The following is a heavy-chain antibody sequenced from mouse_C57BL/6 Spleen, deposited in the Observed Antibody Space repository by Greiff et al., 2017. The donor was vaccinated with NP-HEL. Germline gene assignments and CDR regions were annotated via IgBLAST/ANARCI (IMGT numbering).Heavy chain of an antibody. V-gene: IGHV3-6*01. J-gene: IGHJ2*01. Sequence: EVHLVESGPGLVKPSQSLSLTCSVTGYSITSGYYWNWIRQFPGNKLEWMGYISYDGSNNYNPSLKNRISSTRDTSKNQFFLKLNSVTTEDTATYYCARGDYDYDDAWGQGTTLTVSS. CDR3: ARGDYDYDDA. CDR1: GYSITSGYY. CDR2: ISYDGSN. D-gene: IGHD2-4*01.